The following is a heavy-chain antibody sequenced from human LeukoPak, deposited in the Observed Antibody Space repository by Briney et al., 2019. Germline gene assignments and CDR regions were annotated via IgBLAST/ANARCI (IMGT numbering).Heavy chain of an antibody. CDR3: ARELLRYFDWLTDAFDI. D-gene: IGHD3-9*01. V-gene: IGHV3-7*01. Sequence: GGSLRLSCAASGLTFKNAWMSWVRQAPGKGLEWVANIKQDGSEKYYVDSVKGRFTISRDNAKNSLYLQMNSLRAEDTAVYYCARELLRYFDWLTDAFDIWGQGTMVTVSS. J-gene: IGHJ3*02. CDR1: GLTFKNAW. CDR2: IKQDGSEK.